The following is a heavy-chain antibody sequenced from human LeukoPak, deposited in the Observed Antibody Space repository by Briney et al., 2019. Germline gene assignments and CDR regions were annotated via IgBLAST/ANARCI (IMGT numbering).Heavy chain of an antibody. CDR2: IYTSGST. J-gene: IGHJ4*02. D-gene: IGHD2-2*01. V-gene: IGHV4-4*07. Sequence: SSETLSLTCTVSGGSISSYYWSWIRQPAGKGLEWIGRIYTSGSTNYNPSLKSRVTMSVDTSKNQFSLKLSSVTAADTAVYYCASPRYCSSTGCYAGGEYWGQGTLVTVSS. CDR1: GGSISSYY. CDR3: ASPRYCSSTGCYAGGEY.